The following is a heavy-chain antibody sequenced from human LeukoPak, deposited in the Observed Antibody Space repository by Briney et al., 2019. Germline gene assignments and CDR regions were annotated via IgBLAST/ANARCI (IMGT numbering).Heavy chain of an antibody. CDR2: IKSIGNSYAT. J-gene: IGHJ4*02. CDR3: TRLSDDSRGYYFNYVFDY. CDR1: GFTFSGCA. Sequence: GGSLKLSCAASGFTFSGCAMHWVRQASGKGLEWVGRIKSIGNSYATEYAASVKGRFTISRDDSKSTAYPQMNSLNTEDTAVYYCTRLSDDSRGYYFNYVFDYWGRGTLVTVSS. V-gene: IGHV3-73*01. D-gene: IGHD3-22*01.